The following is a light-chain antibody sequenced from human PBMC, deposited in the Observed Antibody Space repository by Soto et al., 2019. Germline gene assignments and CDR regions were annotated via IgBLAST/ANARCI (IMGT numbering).Light chain of an antibody. V-gene: IGLV2-8*01. CDR1: SSDVGRYNA. CDR2: EVS. J-gene: IGLJ1*01. Sequence: QSALTQPPSASGSPGQSVTVSCTGTSSDVGRYNAVFWFQQHPGKVPKLMIYEVSKRPSGVPDRFSGSKSGNTASLTVSGHQAEEEADYYCSADAGSNNYVFGSGTKLTVL. CDR3: SADAGSNNYV.